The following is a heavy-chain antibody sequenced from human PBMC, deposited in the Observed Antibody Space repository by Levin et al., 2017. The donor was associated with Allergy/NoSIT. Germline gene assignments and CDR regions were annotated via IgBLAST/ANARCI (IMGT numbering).Heavy chain of an antibody. J-gene: IGHJ4*02. V-gene: IGHV6-1*01. CDR1: GDRVSSSSAA. CDR3: ARATSTEHWGLGY. Sequence: PSQTLSLTCAISGDRVSSSSAAWNWIRQSPSRGLEWLGRTYYRSRWFSEYALSVRSRIIINPDTFQNHVSLQLKSVTPEDTAVYYCARATSTEHWGLGYWGQGTLVTVSS. CDR2: TYYRSRWFS. D-gene: IGHD3-16*01.